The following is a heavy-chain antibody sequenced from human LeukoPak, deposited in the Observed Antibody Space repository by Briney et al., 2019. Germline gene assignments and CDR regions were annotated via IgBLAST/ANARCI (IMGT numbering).Heavy chain of an antibody. V-gene: IGHV4-39*07. CDR1: GGSISSSSYY. J-gene: IGHJ4*02. CDR2: IYHSGST. CDR3: ARERPWDWNDVLDY. D-gene: IGHD1-1*01. Sequence: PSETLSLTCTVSGGSISSSSYYWGWIRQPPGKGLEWIGSIYHSGSTYYNPSLKSRVTISVDTSKNQFSLKLSSVTAADTAVYYCARERPWDWNDVLDYWGQGTLVTVSS.